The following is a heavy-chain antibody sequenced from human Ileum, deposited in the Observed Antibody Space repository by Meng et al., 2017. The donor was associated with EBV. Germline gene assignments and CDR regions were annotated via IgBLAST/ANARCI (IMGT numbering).Heavy chain of an antibody. CDR1: AGPVSISGSY. CDR3: ARGWDTAMDSG. D-gene: IGHD5-18*01. Sequence: LQESGPGLAKPSEVLSLPCIVSAGPVSISGSYWSWILPPPGNGLELIGYIYYSGTTNYNPSLESRVTISVDTSKNQFSLKLRSVAASDTAVYYCARGWDTAMDSGWGQGTLVTVSS. CDR2: IYYSGTT. J-gene: IGHJ4*02. V-gene: IGHV4-61*08.